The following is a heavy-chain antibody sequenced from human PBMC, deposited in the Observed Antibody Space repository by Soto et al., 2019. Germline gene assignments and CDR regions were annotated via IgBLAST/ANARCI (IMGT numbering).Heavy chain of an antibody. CDR2: IYYSGST. D-gene: IGHD2-8*01. V-gene: IGHV4-30-4*01. CDR3: ARDPTKDYYYGMDV. Sequence: SETLSLTCTVSGGSISSGDCYWSWIRQPPGKGLEWIGYIYYSGSTYYNPSLKSRVTISVDTSKNQFSLKLSSVTAADTAVYYCARDPTKDYYYGMDVWGQGTTVTVSS. CDR1: GGSISSGDCY. J-gene: IGHJ6*02.